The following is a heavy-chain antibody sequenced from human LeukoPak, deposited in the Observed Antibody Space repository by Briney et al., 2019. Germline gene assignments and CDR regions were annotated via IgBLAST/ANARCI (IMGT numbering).Heavy chain of an antibody. CDR2: ISDCGTSI. Sequence: PGGSLRLPCAASGFTFSNHAMTWVRQAPGKGLEWVSNISDCGTSINYAVSVKGRFSISRDNAKNTLYLQMNSLRDEDTAVYYCVRNDTSGVGLDYWGQGSLVTVSS. CDR1: GFTFSNHA. D-gene: IGHD3-3*01. CDR3: VRNDTSGVGLDY. V-gene: IGHV3-23*01. J-gene: IGHJ4*02.